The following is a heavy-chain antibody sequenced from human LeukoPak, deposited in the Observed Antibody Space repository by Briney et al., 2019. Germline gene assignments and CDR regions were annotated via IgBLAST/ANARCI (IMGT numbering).Heavy chain of an antibody. CDR2: MNSGGDT. D-gene: IGHD3-10*01. CDR3: ARGGSMVRGVL. J-gene: IGHJ4*02. Sequence: GGSLRLSCVVSGFTVSSDLMNWVRQAPGKGLEWVSAMNSGGDTYYADSVRGRFIISRDKSRNTLYLQMNSLRVDDTAVYYCARGGSMVRGVLGGQGTLVTVSS. CDR1: GFTVSSDL. V-gene: IGHV3-53*01.